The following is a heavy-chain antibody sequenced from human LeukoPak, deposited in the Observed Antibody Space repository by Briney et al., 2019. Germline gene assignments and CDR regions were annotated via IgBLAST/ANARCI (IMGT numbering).Heavy chain of an antibody. Sequence: PSETLSLTCAVYGGSFSGYYWSWIRQPPGKGLEWIGEINHSGSTNYNPSLKSRVTISVDTPKNQFSLKLSSVTAADTAVYYCARGWNDVDYWGQGTLVTVSS. CDR2: INHSGST. CDR3: ARGWNDVDY. CDR1: GGSFSGYY. V-gene: IGHV4-34*01. J-gene: IGHJ4*02. D-gene: IGHD1-1*01.